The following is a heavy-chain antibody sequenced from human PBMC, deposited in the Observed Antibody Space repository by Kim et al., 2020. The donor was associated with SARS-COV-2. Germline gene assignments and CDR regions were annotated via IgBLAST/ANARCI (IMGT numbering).Heavy chain of an antibody. D-gene: IGHD2-2*02. Sequence: ASVKVSCKASGYTFTDYCISWVRQAPGQGLEWMGWISVYNGDIKYAQNFQGKVTVTTETSTSTAYMELRSLRSDDTAVYYCARDASKYCSRTSCYSGYYYYGMDVWGQGTTVTVSS. CDR2: ISVYNGDI. CDR3: ARDASKYCSRTSCYSGYYYYGMDV. J-gene: IGHJ6*02. CDR1: GYTFTDYC. V-gene: IGHV1-18*04.